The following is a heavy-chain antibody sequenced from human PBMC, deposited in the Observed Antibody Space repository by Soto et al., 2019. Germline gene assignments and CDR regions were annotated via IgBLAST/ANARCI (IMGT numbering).Heavy chain of an antibody. CDR1: GGSISSYY. V-gene: IGHV4-59*01. Sequence: PSETLSLTCTVSGGSISSYYWSWIRQPPGKGLEWIGYIYYSGSTNYNPSLKSRIIISVDTSKNQFSLKLSSVTAADTAVYYCASGSSPYYYYYGMDVWGQGTTVTVSS. CDR3: ASGSSPYYYYYGMDV. J-gene: IGHJ6*02. CDR2: IYYSGST. D-gene: IGHD6-6*01.